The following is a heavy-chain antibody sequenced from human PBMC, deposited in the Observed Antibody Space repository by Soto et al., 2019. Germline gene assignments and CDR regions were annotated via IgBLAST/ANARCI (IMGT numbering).Heavy chain of an antibody. CDR2: ISSSSSTI. CDR3: ARDQTDKVSFLEWPHPGHMDV. J-gene: IGHJ6*03. CDR1: GFTFSSYS. V-gene: IGHV3-48*01. Sequence: PGGSLRLSCAASGFTFSSYSMNWVRQAPGKGLEWVSYISSSSSTIYYADSVKGRFTISRDNAKNSLYLQMNSLRAEDTAVYYCARDQTDKVSFLEWPHPGHMDVWGKGTTVTVSS. D-gene: IGHD3-3*01.